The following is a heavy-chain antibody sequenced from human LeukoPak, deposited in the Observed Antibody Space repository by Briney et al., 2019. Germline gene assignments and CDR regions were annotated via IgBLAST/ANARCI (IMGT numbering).Heavy chain of an antibody. V-gene: IGHV3-7*05. CDR3: VTDVSGSLGD. Sequence: GGSLRLSCAASGFTFSNYWMNWVREGPRKGLEMVANIKNDGSEKHYVESVKGRFTIFRDNAKNSLYLQMSRLRGEDTAVYHCVTDVSGSLGDWGQGPLVPVS. D-gene: IGHD5-12*01. J-gene: IGHJ1*01. CDR2: IKNDGSEK. CDR1: GFTFSNYW.